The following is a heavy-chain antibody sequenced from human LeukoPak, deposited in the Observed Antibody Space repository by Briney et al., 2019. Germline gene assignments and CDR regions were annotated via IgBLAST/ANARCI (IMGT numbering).Heavy chain of an antibody. CDR3: AREYSYGRLDY. V-gene: IGHV4-59*01. D-gene: IGHD5-18*01. CDR1: GGTISSYY. J-gene: IGHJ4*02. CDR2: IYYSGST. Sequence: PSETLSLTCTVSGGTISSYYWSWIRQPPGKGLEWIGYIYYSGSTNYNPSLKSRVTISVDTSKNQFSLKLSSVTAADTAAYYCAREYSYGRLDYWGQGTLVTVSS.